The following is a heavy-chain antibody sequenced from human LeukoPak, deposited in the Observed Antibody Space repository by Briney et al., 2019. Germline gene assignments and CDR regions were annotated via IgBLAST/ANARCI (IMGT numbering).Heavy chain of an antibody. Sequence: PGGSLRLSCAVSGFTFSSYGMHWVRQAPGKGLEWVAVIWYDGSNKYYADSVKGRFTISRDNSKNTLYLQMNSLRAEDTAVYYCAKADSYYYDSSGYYSWGQGTLVTVSS. CDR1: GFTFSSYG. V-gene: IGHV3-33*06. D-gene: IGHD3-22*01. CDR2: IWYDGSNK. CDR3: AKADSYYYDSSGYYS. J-gene: IGHJ4*02.